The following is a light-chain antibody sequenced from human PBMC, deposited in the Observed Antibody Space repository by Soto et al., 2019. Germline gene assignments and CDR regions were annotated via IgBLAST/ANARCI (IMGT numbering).Light chain of an antibody. J-gene: IGKJ1*01. Sequence: IQVTQSPPTLSASVGGRVTITCRASQNINTYLAWYQQKPGRAPRPLIYRASSLEDGVPSRFGGRGSGTEFIFTISSLQPDDSATYYCQQYSSDSTFGQGTKVEIK. CDR2: RAS. V-gene: IGKV1-5*03. CDR1: QNINTY. CDR3: QQYSSDST.